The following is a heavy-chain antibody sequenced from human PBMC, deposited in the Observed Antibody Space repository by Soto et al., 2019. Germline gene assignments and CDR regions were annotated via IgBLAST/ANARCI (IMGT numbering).Heavy chain of an antibody. CDR1: GFTFSSYG. V-gene: IGHV3-30*02. CDR2: IWYDGSNK. Sequence: HPGGSLRLSCAASGFTFSSYGMHWVRQAPGKGLEWVAVIWYDGSNKYYADSVKGRFTISRDNSKNTLYLQMNSLRAEDTAVYYCAKEPGITYYYDSSAKDDAFDIWGQGTMVTVSS. CDR3: AKEPGITYYYDSSAKDDAFDI. J-gene: IGHJ3*02. D-gene: IGHD3-22*01.